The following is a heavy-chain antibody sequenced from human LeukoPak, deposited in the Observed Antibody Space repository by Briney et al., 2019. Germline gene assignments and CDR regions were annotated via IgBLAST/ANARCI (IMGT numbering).Heavy chain of an antibody. CDR3: ARDSIKGVRFLGY. Sequence: GASVKVSCKASGYTFTGYYMHWVRQAPGQGPEWMGWINPNSGGTNYAQKFQGRVTMTRDTSISTAYMELSRLRSGDTAVYYCARDSIKGVRFLGYWGQGTLITVSS. J-gene: IGHJ4*02. CDR2: INPNSGGT. D-gene: IGHD3-3*01. CDR1: GYTFTGYY. V-gene: IGHV1-2*02.